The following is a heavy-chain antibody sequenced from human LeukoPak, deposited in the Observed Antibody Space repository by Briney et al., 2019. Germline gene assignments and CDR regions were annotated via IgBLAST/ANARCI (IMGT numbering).Heavy chain of an antibody. CDR3: ARGHDSSSLYSPHDY. J-gene: IGHJ4*02. CDR1: GYTFTGNY. V-gene: IGHV1-2*02. Sequence: ASVKVSCKASGYTFTGNYTHWVRQAPGQGLEWMGWINPNSGGTNYAQKFQGRVTMTRDTSISTAYMELSRLRSDDTAVYYCARGHDSSSLYSPHDYWGQGTLVTVSS. D-gene: IGHD6-13*01. CDR2: INPNSGGT.